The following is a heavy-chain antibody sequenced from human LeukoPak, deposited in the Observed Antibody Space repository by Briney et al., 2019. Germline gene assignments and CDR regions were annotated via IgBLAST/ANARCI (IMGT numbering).Heavy chain of an antibody. D-gene: IGHD6-6*01. CDR1: GFTFSSYS. Sequence: KSGGSLRLSCAASGFTFSSYSMNWVRQAPGKGLEWVSSISTGSSYIYYADSVKGRFTISRDNSKNTLYLQMNSLRAEDTAVYYCAKDDSSSLLNYWYFDLWGRGTLVTVSS. V-gene: IGHV3-21*04. J-gene: IGHJ2*01. CDR3: AKDDSSSLLNYWYFDL. CDR2: ISTGSSYI.